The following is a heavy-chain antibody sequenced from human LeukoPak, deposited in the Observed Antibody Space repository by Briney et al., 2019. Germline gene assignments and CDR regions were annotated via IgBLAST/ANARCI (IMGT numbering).Heavy chain of an antibody. CDR3: ARGRAGIDY. Sequence: SQTLSLTCAVSGGSISSGGYSWSWIRQPPGKGLEWIGYIYYSGSTYYNPSLKSRVTISVDTSKNQFSLKLSSVTAADTAVYYCARGRAGIDYWGQGTLVTVSS. D-gene: IGHD6-19*01. V-gene: IGHV4-30-4*07. CDR1: GGSISSGGYS. J-gene: IGHJ4*02. CDR2: IYYSGST.